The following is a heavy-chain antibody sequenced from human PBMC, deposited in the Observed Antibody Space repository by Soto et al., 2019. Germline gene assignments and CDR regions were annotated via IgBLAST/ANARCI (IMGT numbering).Heavy chain of an antibody. J-gene: IGHJ2*01. CDR2: LGTGDDT. Sequence: EVQLVESGGGLIQPGGSLRLSCAASGLTFSTYDMHWVRQPIGKGLEWVAALGTGDDTYYPYSVRGRFIVSRDNVKNSLYLQMDSLTAGDTAMYYCTREGPDWVFHIWGRGTLVVVSS. CDR1: GLTFSTYD. CDR3: TREGPDWVFHI. V-gene: IGHV3-13*01.